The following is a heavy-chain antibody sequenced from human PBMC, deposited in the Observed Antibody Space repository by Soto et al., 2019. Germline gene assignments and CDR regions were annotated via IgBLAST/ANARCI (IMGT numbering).Heavy chain of an antibody. V-gene: IGHV4-59*01. Sequence: QVQLQESGPGLVKPSETLSLTCTVPGGSISSYYWSWIRQPPGKGLEWLGYIYYSGSTNYNPSLKSRVTISVDTTKNQLSLKLSSVTAADTAVYYWARVAHHDYSNLYYYDGMDVWGQGTTVTVSS. CDR1: GGSISSYY. D-gene: IGHD4-4*01. CDR3: ARVAHHDYSNLYYYDGMDV. J-gene: IGHJ6*02. CDR2: IYYSGST.